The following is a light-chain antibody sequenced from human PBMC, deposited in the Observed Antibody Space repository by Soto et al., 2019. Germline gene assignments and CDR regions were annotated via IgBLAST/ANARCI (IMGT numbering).Light chain of an antibody. CDR3: SSYKDTRADV. Sequence: SVLPHPPASSWSPRHSCTLSCPVPISYIGGYNYVSWHQQHPGKAPKLMIYDVYDRPLGVSNRFSGSKSGNTASLTISGRQGEDEDDDYCSSYKDTRADVFGDGNKGTVL. CDR1: ISYIGGYNY. V-gene: IGLV2-14*03. J-gene: IGLJ1*01. CDR2: DVY.